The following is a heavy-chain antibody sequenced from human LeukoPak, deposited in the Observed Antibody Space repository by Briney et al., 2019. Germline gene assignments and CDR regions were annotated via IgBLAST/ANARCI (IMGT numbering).Heavy chain of an antibody. Sequence: GGSLRLSCAASGFTLNYYWMSWVRQAPGKGLEWVANINQDGREKYFVDSVKGRFTISRDNAQNSVFLQMDSLRVDDTAVYYCARWVSQYYFDYWGQETQVTVSS. V-gene: IGHV3-7*01. D-gene: IGHD3-16*01. CDR1: GFTLNYYW. CDR2: INQDGREK. CDR3: ARWVSQYYFDY. J-gene: IGHJ4*02.